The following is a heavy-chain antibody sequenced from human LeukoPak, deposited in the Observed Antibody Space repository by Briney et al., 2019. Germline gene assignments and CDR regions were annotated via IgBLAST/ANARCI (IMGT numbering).Heavy chain of an antibody. J-gene: IGHJ5*02. D-gene: IGHD2-15*01. V-gene: IGHV3-48*01. CDR2: ISSSSSTI. Sequence: GGSLRLSCAASGFTFSSYAMNWVRQAPGKGLEWVSYISSSSSTIYYADSVKGRFTISRDNAKNSLYLQMNSLRAEDTAVYYCARVVVRWFDPWGQGTLVTVSS. CDR3: ARVVVRWFDP. CDR1: GFTFSSYA.